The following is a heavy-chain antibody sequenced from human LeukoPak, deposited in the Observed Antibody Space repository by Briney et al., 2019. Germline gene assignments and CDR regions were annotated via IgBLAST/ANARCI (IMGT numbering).Heavy chain of an antibody. CDR2: ISTSSNYI. D-gene: IGHD3-10*02. V-gene: IGHV3-21*01. CDR1: GFTFSSYS. CDR3: AELGITMIGGV. J-gene: IGHJ6*04. Sequence: PGGSLRLSCAASGFTFSSYSMNWVRQAPGKGLEWVSSISTSSNYIYYAGSVKGRFTISRDNAKNSLYLQMNSLRAEDTAVYYWAELGITMIGGVWGKGTTVTIPS.